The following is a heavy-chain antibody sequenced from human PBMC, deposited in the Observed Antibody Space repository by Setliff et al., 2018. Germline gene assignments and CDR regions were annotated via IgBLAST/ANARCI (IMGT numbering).Heavy chain of an antibody. J-gene: IGHJ4*02. CDR3: ARAPAGGGDFYFDY. D-gene: IGHD2-21*01. V-gene: IGHV1-18*04. CDR2: TSSYNTNT. Sequence: VKVSCKASGYTFIDYGISWVRQAPGQGLEWMGWTSSYNTNTRYAQKFQDRVTLTTDESTSTAYMELSSLRSEDTAVYYCARAPAGGGDFYFDYWGQGTLVTVSS. CDR1: GYTFIDYG.